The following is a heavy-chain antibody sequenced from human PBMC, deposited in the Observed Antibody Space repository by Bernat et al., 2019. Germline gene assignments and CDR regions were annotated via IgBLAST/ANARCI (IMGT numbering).Heavy chain of an antibody. J-gene: IGHJ4*02. D-gene: IGHD2-8*01. CDR1: GGTFSSYA. CDR2: IIPIFGTA. CDR3: ASFDDPDCTNGGCSDY. Sequence: QVQLVQSGAEVKKPGSSVKVSCKASGGTFSSYAISWVRQAPGQGLEWMGGIIPIFGTANYAQKFQDRVTITADESTSTAYMELGSLRSEDTAVYYCASFDDPDCTNGGCSDYWGQGTLVAVSS. V-gene: IGHV1-69*01.